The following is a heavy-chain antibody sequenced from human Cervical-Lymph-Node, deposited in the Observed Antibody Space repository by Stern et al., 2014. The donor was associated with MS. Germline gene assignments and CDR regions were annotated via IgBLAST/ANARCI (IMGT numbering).Heavy chain of an antibody. J-gene: IGHJ4*02. CDR2: ISNNSTHT. CDR3: ARARVGDYARSPHLDS. V-gene: IGHV3-21*01. CDR1: GFTFSHYS. D-gene: IGHD4-17*01. Sequence: MQLVQSGGGLVKPGECLRLSCDASGFTFSHYSINWVRQAPGKGLEWISSISNNSTHTYYADSVEGRFTISRDSAKDSVSLHMVSLRAEDTAVYYCARARVGDYARSPHLDSWGQGTLVTVSS.